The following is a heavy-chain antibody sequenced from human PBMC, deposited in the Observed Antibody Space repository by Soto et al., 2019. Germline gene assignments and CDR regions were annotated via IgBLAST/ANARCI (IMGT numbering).Heavy chain of an antibody. D-gene: IGHD4-17*01. V-gene: IGHV1-69*06. CDR3: ARMLDFGDYAWVY. J-gene: IGHJ4*02. CDR2: TIPLFGTA. CDR1: GGIFSRYV. Sequence: QVQLVQSGAEVKTPGSSVKVSCQASGGIFSRYVMNWVRQAPGQGLEWMGGTIPLFGTANYAQKFQGRVTITADKSTRTAYMELSNLRSEDTAVYYCARMLDFGDYAWVYWGQGTLVTVSS.